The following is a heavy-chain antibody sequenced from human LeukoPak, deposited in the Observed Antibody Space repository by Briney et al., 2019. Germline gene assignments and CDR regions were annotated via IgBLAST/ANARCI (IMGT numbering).Heavy chain of an antibody. CDR2: IYSGGRT. V-gene: IGHV3-66*01. CDR1: GFIVSSNY. D-gene: IGHD6-19*01. Sequence: GGSLRLSCAVSGFIVSSNYMTWVRQAPGKGLEWVSVIYSGGRTYYADSVKGRFTTSRDNSKNTLYLQMNSLRAEDTAVYYCARRYITGWHFDYWGQGTLVTVSS. J-gene: IGHJ4*02. CDR3: ARRYITGWHFDY.